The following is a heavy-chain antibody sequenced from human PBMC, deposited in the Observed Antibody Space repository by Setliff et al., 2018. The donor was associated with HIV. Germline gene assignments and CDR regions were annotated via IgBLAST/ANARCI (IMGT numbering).Heavy chain of an antibody. CDR3: ARRRWELLKRGAAFDI. Sequence: SETLSLTCAVYGGSFSGYYWSWIRQPPGKGLEWIGEINHSGSTNCNPSLKSRVTISVDTSKNQFSLKLSSVTAADTAVYYCARRRWELLKRGAAFDIWGQGTMVTVSS. J-gene: IGHJ3*02. CDR1: GGSFSGYY. D-gene: IGHD1-26*01. CDR2: INHSGST. V-gene: IGHV4-34*01.